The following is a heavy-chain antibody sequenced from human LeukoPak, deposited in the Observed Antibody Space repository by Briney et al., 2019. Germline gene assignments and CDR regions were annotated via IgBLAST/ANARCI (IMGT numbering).Heavy chain of an antibody. J-gene: IGHJ6*03. Sequence: PSETLSLTCTVSGGSISSSSYYWGWIRQPPGKGLEWIGSIYYSGSTYYNPSLKSRVTISVDTPKNQFSLKVSSVTAADTAVYYCAREAVKISGYYYYMDVWGKGTTVTISS. CDR3: AREAVKISGYYYYMDV. V-gene: IGHV4-39*07. CDR1: GGSISSSSYY. CDR2: IYYSGST. D-gene: IGHD3-10*01.